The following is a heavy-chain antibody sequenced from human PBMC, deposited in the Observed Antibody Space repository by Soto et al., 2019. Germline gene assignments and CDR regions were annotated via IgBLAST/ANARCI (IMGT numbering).Heavy chain of an antibody. CDR2: INAGNGNT. CDR1: GDNFTSYA. V-gene: IGHV1-3*01. J-gene: IGHJ6*02. CDR3: ASLGCSSTSCSADYYYGMDV. Sequence: ASVKVSCKASGDNFTSYAIQWVRQAPGQRLDWMGWINAGNGNTRYSQKFQGRVTITRDTSASTAYMELSSLRSEDTAMYYCASLGCSSTSCSADYYYGMDVWGQGTTVTVSS. D-gene: IGHD2-2*01.